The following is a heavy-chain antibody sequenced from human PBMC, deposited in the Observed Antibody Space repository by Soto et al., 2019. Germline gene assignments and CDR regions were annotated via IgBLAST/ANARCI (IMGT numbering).Heavy chain of an antibody. CDR2: IYYSGST. CDR1: GGSISSYY. CDR3: ARHNPGYSSSWPDDAFDI. Sequence: SETLSLTCTVSGGSISSYYWSWIRQPPGKGLEWIGYIYYSGSTNYNPSLKSRVTISVDTSKNQFSLKLSSVTAADTAVYYCARHNPGYSSSWPDDAFDIWGQGTMVTVSS. D-gene: IGHD6-13*01. J-gene: IGHJ3*02. V-gene: IGHV4-59*08.